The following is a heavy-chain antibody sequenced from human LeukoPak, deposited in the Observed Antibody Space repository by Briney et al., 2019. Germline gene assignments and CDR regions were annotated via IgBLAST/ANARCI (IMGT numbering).Heavy chain of an antibody. D-gene: IGHD6-6*01. V-gene: IGHV3-21*01. J-gene: IGHJ3*02. CDR2: ISSSSSYI. Sequence: GGSLRLSCAASGFTFSSYSMNWVRQAPGKGLEWVSSISSSSSYIYYADSVKGRFTISRDNPKNSLYLQMNSLRAEDTAVYYCARDLSQLGNAFDIWGQGTMVTVSS. CDR3: ARDLSQLGNAFDI. CDR1: GFTFSSYS.